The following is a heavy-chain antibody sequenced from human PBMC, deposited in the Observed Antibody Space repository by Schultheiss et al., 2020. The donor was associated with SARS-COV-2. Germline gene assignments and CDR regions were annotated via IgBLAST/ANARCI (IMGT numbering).Heavy chain of an antibody. CDR1: GGSISSSSYY. J-gene: IGHJ6*03. V-gene: IGHV4-39*07. CDR3: ARARGYSYYYYMDV. Sequence: SETLSLTCTVSGGSISSSSYYWGWIRQPPGKGLEWIGYIYHSGSTNYNPSLKSRVTISVDTSKNQFSLKLSSVTAADTAVYYCARARGYSYYYYMDVWGKGTTVTVSS. CDR2: IYHSGST. D-gene: IGHD5-18*01.